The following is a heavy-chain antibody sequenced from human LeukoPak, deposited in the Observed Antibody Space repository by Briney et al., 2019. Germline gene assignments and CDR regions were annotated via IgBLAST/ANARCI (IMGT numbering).Heavy chain of an antibody. CDR3: ARDFYVSTSGGFDY. CDR2: INWNGGST. CDR1: GFTFSSYS. V-gene: IGHV3-20*01. Sequence: GGSLRLSCAASGFTFSSYSMNWVRQTPGKGLEWVSGINWNGGSTAYADSVKGRFTISRDNAKNSLYLQMNSLRAEDTALYHCARDFYVSTSGGFDYWGQGALVTVSS. D-gene: IGHD2-15*01. J-gene: IGHJ4*02.